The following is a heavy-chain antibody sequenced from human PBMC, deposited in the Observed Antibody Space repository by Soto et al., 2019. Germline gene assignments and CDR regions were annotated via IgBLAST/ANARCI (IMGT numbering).Heavy chain of an antibody. Sequence: ASVKVSCKASGYTFTGHYLHWVLEAPGQGLEGRGWINHHSGGTNYTPTFQGRVTMTRDTSNSTAYMELSSLTSADTAVYYCAITMGGRDPLLPHAYYLDFWGQGTLVTVSS. CDR3: AITMGGRDPLLPHAYYLDF. J-gene: IGHJ4*02. CDR1: GYTFTGHY. V-gene: IGHV1-2*02. CDR2: INHHSGGT.